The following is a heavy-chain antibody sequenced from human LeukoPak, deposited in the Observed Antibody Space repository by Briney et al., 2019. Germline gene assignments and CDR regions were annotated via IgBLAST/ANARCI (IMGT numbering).Heavy chain of an antibody. V-gene: IGHV4-39*07. J-gene: IGHJ4*02. CDR3: ARGHSSSSGAGWY. CDR1: GGSISSSSYY. Sequence: PSETLSLTCTVSGGSISSSSYYWGWIRQPPGKGLEWIGSIYYSGSTYYNPSLKSRVTISVDTSKNQFSLKLSSVTAADTAVYYCARGHSSSSGAGWYWGQGTLVTVSS. CDR2: IYYSGST. D-gene: IGHD6-6*01.